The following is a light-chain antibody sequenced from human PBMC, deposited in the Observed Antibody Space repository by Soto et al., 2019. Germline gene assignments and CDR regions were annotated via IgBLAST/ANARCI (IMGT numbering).Light chain of an antibody. CDR2: EVE. Sequence: QSALTQPASVSGSPGQSITISCTGSGRDIGAYSYVSWYQQHPGKAPKLIIYEVENRPSGVSNRFSASKSAFTASLTISGLQAEDEADYYCSSYTTSYFYVFGPGTKVTAL. J-gene: IGLJ1*01. CDR1: GRDIGAYSY. CDR3: SSYTTSYFYV. V-gene: IGLV2-14*01.